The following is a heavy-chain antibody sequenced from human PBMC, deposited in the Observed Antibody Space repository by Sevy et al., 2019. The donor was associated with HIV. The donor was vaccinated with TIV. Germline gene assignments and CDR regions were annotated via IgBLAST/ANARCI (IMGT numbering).Heavy chain of an antibody. CDR2: IYYSATT. CDR1: GGSITSGDYF. D-gene: IGHD6-13*01. Sequence: SETLSLTGTVSGGSITSGDYFWSWIRQPPGEGLEWIGYIYYSATTYYNPSLKSRIAISLETPKNQISLTLTSVTAADTAVYYCAARRAAAGSALDYWGQGTLVTVSS. CDR3: AARRAAAGSALDY. V-gene: IGHV4-30-4*01. J-gene: IGHJ4*02.